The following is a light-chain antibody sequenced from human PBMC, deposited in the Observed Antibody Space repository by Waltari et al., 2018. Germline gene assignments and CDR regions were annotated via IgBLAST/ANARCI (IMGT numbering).Light chain of an antibody. Sequence: AIRLTQSPSSIAASTGDRVTITCRASQGVGSYLAWYQQKSGRAPKLLLYASSSLEAEVPSWFGGSGSGTDFTLTISCLQSEDYAAYFCQQCYAIPVTFGQGTRV. V-gene: IGKV1-8*01. CDR3: QQCYAIPVT. J-gene: IGKJ1*01. CDR1: QGVGSY. CDR2: ASS.